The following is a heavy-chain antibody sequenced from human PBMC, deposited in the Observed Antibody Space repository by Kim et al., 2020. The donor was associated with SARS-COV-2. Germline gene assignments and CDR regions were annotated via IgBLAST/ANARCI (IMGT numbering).Heavy chain of an antibody. CDR1: GYTFTSYD. CDR2: MNPNSGNT. Sequence: ASVKVSCKASGYTFTSYDINWVRQATGQGLEWMGWMNPNSGNTGYAQKFQGRVTMTRNTSISTAYMELSSLRSEDTAVYYCARCHLKSIVVVIAPRPYYYYMDVWGKGTTVTVSS. J-gene: IGHJ6*03. V-gene: IGHV1-8*01. D-gene: IGHD2-21*01. CDR3: ARCHLKSIVVVIAPRPYYYYMDV.